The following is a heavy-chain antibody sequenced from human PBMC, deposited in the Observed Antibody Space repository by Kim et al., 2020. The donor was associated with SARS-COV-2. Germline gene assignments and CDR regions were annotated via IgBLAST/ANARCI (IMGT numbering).Heavy chain of an antibody. Sequence: GGSLRLSCAASGFTFSNACMSWVRQAPGKGLEWVGRIKSKTDGGTTDYAAPVKGRFTISRDDSINTLYLQMNSLKTKDTDVYYCTTDPDTAMVTLDYWGQGTLVTVSS. CDR2: IKSKTDGGTT. CDR3: TTDPDTAMVTLDY. D-gene: IGHD5-18*01. J-gene: IGHJ4*02. CDR1: GFTFSNAC. V-gene: IGHV3-15*01.